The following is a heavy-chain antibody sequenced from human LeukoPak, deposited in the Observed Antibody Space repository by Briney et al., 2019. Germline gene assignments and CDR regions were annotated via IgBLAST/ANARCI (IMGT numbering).Heavy chain of an antibody. J-gene: IGHJ4*02. CDR3: GTTPGDYDGSGYLGDYFDY. CDR2: ISSSSDYI. Sequence: GGSLRLSCAASGFTFSSYNINWVRQAPGKGLEWVSSISSSSDYIYYADSVKGRFTISRDNAKNSLYLQMNSLRAEDTAVYYCGTTPGDYDGSGYLGDYFDYWGQGTLVTVSS. D-gene: IGHD3-22*01. V-gene: IGHV3-21*01. CDR1: GFTFSSYN.